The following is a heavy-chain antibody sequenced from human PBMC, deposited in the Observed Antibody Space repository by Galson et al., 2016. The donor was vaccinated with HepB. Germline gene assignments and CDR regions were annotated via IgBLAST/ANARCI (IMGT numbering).Heavy chain of an antibody. Sequence: SVKVSCKASGYTFTSYGITWVRQAPGQGLEWMGWISAYNGNTKHAQKVQGRVTMTTDTSTSTAYMELRSLRSDDTAVYYCARERNWIGYCGGDCDSSDYYGMDVWGQGTTFTVSS. D-gene: IGHD2-21*02. CDR3: ARERNWIGYCGGDCDSSDYYGMDV. J-gene: IGHJ6*02. V-gene: IGHV1-18*04. CDR2: ISAYNGNT. CDR1: GYTFTSYG.